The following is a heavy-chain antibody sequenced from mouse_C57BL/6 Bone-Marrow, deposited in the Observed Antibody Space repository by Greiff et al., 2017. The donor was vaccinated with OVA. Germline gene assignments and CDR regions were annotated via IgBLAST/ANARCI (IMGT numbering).Heavy chain of an antibody. Sequence: QVQLQQPGAELVMPGASVKLSCKASGYTFTSYWMPWVKQRPGQGLEWIGEIDPSDSYPNYNQKFKGKSTLTVDKSSSTAYMQLSSLTSEDSAVYYCARGQLLLRSPGFAYWGRGTLVTVSA. CDR3: ARGQLLLRSPGFAY. CDR1: GYTFTSYW. V-gene: IGHV1-69*01. D-gene: IGHD1-1*01. J-gene: IGHJ3*01. CDR2: IDPSDSYP.